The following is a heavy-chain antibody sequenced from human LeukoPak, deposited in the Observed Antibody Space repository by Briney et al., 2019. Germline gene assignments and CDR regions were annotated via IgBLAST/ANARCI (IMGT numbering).Heavy chain of an antibody. CDR1: GGTFSSYA. D-gene: IGHD3-22*01. V-gene: IGHV1-69*05. J-gene: IGHJ4*02. CDR3: ARSSYYYDSSGYSDY. CDR2: IIPIFGTA. Sequence: SVKVSCKASGGTFSSYAISWVRQAPGQGLEWMGRIIPIFGTANYAQKFQGRVAITTDESTSTAYMELSSLRSEDTAVYYCARSSYYYDSSGYSDYWGQGTLVTVSS.